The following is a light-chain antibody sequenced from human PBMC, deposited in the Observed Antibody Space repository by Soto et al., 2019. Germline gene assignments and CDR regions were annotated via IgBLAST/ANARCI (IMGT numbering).Light chain of an antibody. Sequence: QSVLGQAAAVSGSPGQSITISCTRASGNVGNFNVVSWYRHHPGKAPKVLIYDVTEQPSGFSNRFSGSKSGNTASLTISGLQAEDGADYYCCSYAGSGTNVFGAGTKVTVI. CDR1: SGNVGNFNV. J-gene: IGLJ1*01. CDR3: CSYAGSGTNV. V-gene: IGLV2-23*02. CDR2: DVT.